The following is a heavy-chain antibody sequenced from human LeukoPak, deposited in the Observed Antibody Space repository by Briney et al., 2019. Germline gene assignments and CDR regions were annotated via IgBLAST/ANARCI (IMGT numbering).Heavy chain of an antibody. J-gene: IGHJ5*02. CDR3: AREIVVVPAAIGGYNWFDP. D-gene: IGHD2-2*01. CDR1: GGSISSYY. CDR2: IYTSGST. V-gene: IGHV4-4*07. Sequence: SETLSLTCTVSGGSISSYYWSWIRQPAGKGLEWIGRIYTSGSTNYNPSLKSRVTMSVDTSKNQFSLKLSSVTAADTAVYYCAREIVVVPAAIGGYNWFDPWGQGTLVTVSS.